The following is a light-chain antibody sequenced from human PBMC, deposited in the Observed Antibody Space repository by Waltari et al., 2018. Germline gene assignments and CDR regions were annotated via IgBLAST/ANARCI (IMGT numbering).Light chain of an antibody. V-gene: IGKV1-5*03. Sequence: DIQLTQSPSTLSASVGDRVTITCRASQSIADWLAWYQQKPGKAPKLLIDKASSVDMGVPARFRGSGSGTEFILTISSLQPDDFATYHCQQYASYPYTFGQGRKLEIK. J-gene: IGKJ2*01. CDR3: QQYASYPYT. CDR2: KAS. CDR1: QSIADW.